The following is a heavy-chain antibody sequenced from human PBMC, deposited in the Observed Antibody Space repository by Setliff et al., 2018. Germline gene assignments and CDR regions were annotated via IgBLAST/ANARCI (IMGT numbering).Heavy chain of an antibody. V-gene: IGHV4-39*01. J-gene: IGHJ6*03. Sequence: SETLSLTCTVSGGSLSGSLRGYAVFWGWIRQSQGKELEWIGRAYYNGDSYYNPSLKSRVTMSVDTSRNQFSLHLISVTAADTAVYYCARHVGTRSRGYNYYYYFMDVWGKGTTVTVSS. CDR1: GGSLSGSLRGYAVF. D-gene: IGHD3-10*01. CDR2: AYYNGDS. CDR3: ARHVGTRSRGYNYYYYFMDV.